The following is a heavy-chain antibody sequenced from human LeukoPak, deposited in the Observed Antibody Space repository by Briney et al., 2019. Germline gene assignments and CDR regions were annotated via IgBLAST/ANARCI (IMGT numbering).Heavy chain of an antibody. V-gene: IGHV3-23*01. Sequence: QPGGSLRLSCEASGLIFGGFALSWVRRAPGKGPEWVAIISGSGGSTFYADSVRGRFIISRDNANNTLYLEMNSLRAEDTALYYCAKYSRGYGSAYLDYWGQGPLVTVPS. CDR2: ISGSGGST. CDR3: AKYSRGYGSAYLDY. CDR1: GLIFGGFA. D-gene: IGHD2-15*01. J-gene: IGHJ4*02.